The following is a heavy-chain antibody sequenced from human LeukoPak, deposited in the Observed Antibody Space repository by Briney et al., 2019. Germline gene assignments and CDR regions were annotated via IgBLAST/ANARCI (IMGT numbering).Heavy chain of an antibody. V-gene: IGHV3-23*01. Sequence: GGSLRLSCAASGFTVSSNYMSWVRQAPGKGLEWVSGISGSGGSTYYADSVRGRFTISRDNSKNTLYLQMNSLRAEDTAVYYCAKGGYSFHPNSDYWGQGTLVTVSS. CDR3: AKGGYSFHPNSDY. D-gene: IGHD5-18*01. CDR2: ISGSGGST. J-gene: IGHJ4*02. CDR1: GFTVSSNY.